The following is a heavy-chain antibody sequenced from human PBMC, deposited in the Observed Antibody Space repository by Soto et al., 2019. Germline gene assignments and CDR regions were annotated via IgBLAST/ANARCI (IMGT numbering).Heavy chain of an antibody. CDR1: GEFFTTYG. V-gene: IGHV1-18*04. Sequence: GASVKVSCKASGEFFTTYGISWVRQAPGQGLEWMGWISTYSINTNYAPKFQGRLLLTADTSTTTAHMELRSLRPDDTAVYYCARWAGRVRDYGGPFDYWGQGSLVTVSS. CDR3: ARWAGRVRDYGGPFDY. CDR2: ISTYSINT. D-gene: IGHD4-17*01. J-gene: IGHJ4*02.